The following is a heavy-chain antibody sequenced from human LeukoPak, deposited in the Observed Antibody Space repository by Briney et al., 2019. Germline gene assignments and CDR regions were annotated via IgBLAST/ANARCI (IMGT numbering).Heavy chain of an antibody. CDR3: VRPNGDYYNWFDP. CDR2: INPNSGDT. Sequence: ASVMVSCKASGYTFTGYSIYWVRQAPGQGLEWMGWINPNSGDTNFAQKFQDRVTLTRDTSISTAYMELTNLRSDDTAVYYCVRPNGDYYNWFDPWGQGTLVTVSS. D-gene: IGHD4-17*01. J-gene: IGHJ5*02. V-gene: IGHV1-2*02. CDR1: GYTFTGYS.